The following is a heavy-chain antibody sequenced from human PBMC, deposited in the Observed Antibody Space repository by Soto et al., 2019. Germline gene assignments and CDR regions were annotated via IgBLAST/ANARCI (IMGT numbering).Heavy chain of an antibody. CDR3: AKRGRGAVAFDY. CDR2: ISGSGGST. D-gene: IGHD6-19*01. V-gene: IGHV3-23*01. J-gene: IGHJ4*02. Sequence: EVQLLESGGGLVQPGGSLRLSCAASGFTFSSYAMSWVRQAPGKGLDWVSNISGSGGSTYYADSVKGRFTISRDNTKNTLQLQMNSLSVEDTAVYYCAKRGRGAVAFDYWGQGTLVTVCS. CDR1: GFTFSSYA.